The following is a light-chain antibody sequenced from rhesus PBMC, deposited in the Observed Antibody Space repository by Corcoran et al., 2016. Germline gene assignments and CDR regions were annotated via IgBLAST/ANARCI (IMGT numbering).Light chain of an antibody. J-gene: IGKJ2*01. CDR1: ENVNNY. CDR3: QHGHGTPYS. V-gene: IGKV1-74*01. CDR2: KSS. Sequence: DIQMTQSPSSLSASVGDRVTITCRASENVNNYLNWYQQNPGKAPKHLSYKSSTLQSGVPSTFSGSGSGTDYTFTISSLQPGDVATCYCQHGHGTPYSFGQETKVEIK.